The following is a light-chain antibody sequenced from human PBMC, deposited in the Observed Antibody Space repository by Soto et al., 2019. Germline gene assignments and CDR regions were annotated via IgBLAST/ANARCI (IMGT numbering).Light chain of an antibody. CDR1: SGHNSYA. CDR2: LNSDGRH. CDR3: QTWGTGIQV. Sequence: QLVLTQSPSASASLGASVKLTCTLSSGHNSYAIAWHQQQPEKGPRYLMKLNSDGRHSKGDGIPDRFSGSSSGAERYLTISSLQSEDEADYYCQTWGTGIQVFGGGTKLTVL. V-gene: IGLV4-69*01. J-gene: IGLJ2*01.